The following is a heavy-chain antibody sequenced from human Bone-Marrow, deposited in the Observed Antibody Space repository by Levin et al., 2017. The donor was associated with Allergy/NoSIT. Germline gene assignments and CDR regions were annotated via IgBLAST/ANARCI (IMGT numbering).Heavy chain of an antibody. D-gene: IGHD2-2*01. J-gene: IGHJ6*02. Sequence: GGSLRLSCAASGFTFSSYAMSWVRQAPGKGLEWVSAISGSGGSTYYADSVKGRFTISRDNSKNTLYLQMNSLRAEDTAVYYCSGEYQLRDLYYYYGMDVWGQGTTVTVSS. V-gene: IGHV3-23*01. CDR1: GFTFSSYA. CDR3: SGEYQLRDLYYYYGMDV. CDR2: ISGSGGST.